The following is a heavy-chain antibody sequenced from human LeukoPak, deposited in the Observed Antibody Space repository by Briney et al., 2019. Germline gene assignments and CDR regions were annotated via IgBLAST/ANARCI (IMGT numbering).Heavy chain of an antibody. V-gene: IGHV1-2*02. CDR3: ARAGKNYYDSSGYYLDY. J-gene: IGHJ4*02. CDR2: INPNSGGT. CDR1: GYTFTGYY. D-gene: IGHD3-22*01. Sequence: GASVKVSCKASGYTFTGYYMHWVRQAPGQGLEWMGWINPNSGGTNYAQKFQGRVTMTRDTSISTAYMELSRLRSDDTAVYYCARAGKNYYDSSGYYLDYWGQGTLVTVSS.